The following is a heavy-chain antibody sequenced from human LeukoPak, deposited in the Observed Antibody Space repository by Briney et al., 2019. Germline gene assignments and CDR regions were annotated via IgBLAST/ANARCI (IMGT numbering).Heavy chain of an antibody. CDR1: GFTFSNFA. J-gene: IGHJ4*02. Sequence: GGSLRLSCAASGFTFSNFAMTWVRQAQGKGLEWVSSIVGSSSTYYADSLKGRFTISRDNAKNSLYLQMNSLRAEDTAVYYCARIGAGSSRDYWGQGTLVTVPS. V-gene: IGHV3-21*01. CDR3: ARIGAGSSRDY. CDR2: IVGSSST. D-gene: IGHD6-13*01.